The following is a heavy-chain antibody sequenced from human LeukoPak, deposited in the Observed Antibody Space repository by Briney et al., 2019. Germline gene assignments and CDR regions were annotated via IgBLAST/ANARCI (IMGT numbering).Heavy chain of an antibody. CDR3: ARYRGASGYHFDY. CDR1: GGSLSSSNW. J-gene: IGHJ4*02. CDR2: IYRSGST. V-gene: IGHV4-4*02. D-gene: IGHD5-12*01. Sequence: PSETLSLTCAVSGGSLSSSNWWSWVRPPPGKGLEWIGEIYRSGSTNYNPSLKSRVTISLDKSKNQFSLRLSSVTAADTAVYYCARYRGASGYHFDYWGQGTLVTVSS.